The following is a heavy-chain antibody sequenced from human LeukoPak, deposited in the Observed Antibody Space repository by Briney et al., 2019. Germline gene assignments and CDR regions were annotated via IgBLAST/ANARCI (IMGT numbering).Heavy chain of an antibody. V-gene: IGHV1-8*01. J-gene: IGHJ3*02. CDR1: GYTLTSYD. CDR2: MNPNSGNT. Sequence: EASVKVSCKASGYTLTSYDINWARQATGQGLEWMGWMNPNSGNTGYAQKFQGRVTMTRNTSISTAYMELSSLRSEDTAVYYCARGQRAYYYDSSGYSDAFDIWGQGTMVTVSS. D-gene: IGHD3-22*01. CDR3: ARGQRAYYYDSSGYSDAFDI.